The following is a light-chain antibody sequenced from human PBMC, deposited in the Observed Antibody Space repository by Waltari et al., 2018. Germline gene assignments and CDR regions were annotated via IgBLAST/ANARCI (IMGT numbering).Light chain of an antibody. J-gene: IGLJ1*01. V-gene: IGLV2-14*01. Sequence: QSALTQPTSVSGSPGQSITFSCTGTSSDVGGYNYVPWYQQHPGKVPKLMIYEVSNRPSGVSNRFSGSKSGNTASLTISGLQAEDEADYYCLSYTSSSTYVFGTGTKVTVL. CDR1: SSDVGGYNY. CDR3: LSYTSSSTYV. CDR2: EVS.